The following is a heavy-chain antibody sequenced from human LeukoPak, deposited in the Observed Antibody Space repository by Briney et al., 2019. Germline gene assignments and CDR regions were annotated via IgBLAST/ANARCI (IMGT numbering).Heavy chain of an antibody. D-gene: IGHD6-19*01. J-gene: IGHJ4*02. CDR1: GFTFSSYA. CDR3: AKTTAGYSSGRYPGWPVDY. Sequence: GGSLRLSCAASGFTFSSYAMYWVRQAPGKGLEWVSGIVGSGGSTYYADSVKGRFTISRDNSKNTVYVQMNSLGAEDTAVYYCAKTTAGYSSGRYPGWPVDYWGQGTLVTVSP. V-gene: IGHV3-23*01. CDR2: IVGSGGST.